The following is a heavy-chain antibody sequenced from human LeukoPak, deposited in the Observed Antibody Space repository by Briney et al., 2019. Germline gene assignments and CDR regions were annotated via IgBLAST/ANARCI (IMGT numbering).Heavy chain of an antibody. J-gene: IGHJ5*02. V-gene: IGHV4-34*01. CDR2: IYHSGST. CDR1: GGSFSGFY. D-gene: IGHD6-13*01. Sequence: KASETLSLTCAVYGGSFSGFYWSWIRQPPRKGLEWIGNIYHSGSTFYNPSLKSRVTISVDTSTNKFSLKLSSVTAAHTPVYYCARGYSSSWYFNCFDPGGQGTLVTVSS. CDR3: ARGYSSSWYFNCFDP.